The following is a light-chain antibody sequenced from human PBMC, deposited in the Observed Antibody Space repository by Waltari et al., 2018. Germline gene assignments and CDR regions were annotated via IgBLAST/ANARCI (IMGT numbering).Light chain of an antibody. J-gene: IGLJ3*02. CDR3: QSYDTSLRVV. CDR1: GSNIGAGYD. CDR2: GRT. Sequence: QSVLTQPPSVSGAPGQRVTISCTGSGSNIGAGYDVHWDQQLPRAAPKRLIYGRTRRPLGVPDRVFGSTSGTSASLAITGLQAEDEADYYCQSYDTSLRVVFGGGTKLTVL. V-gene: IGLV1-40*01.